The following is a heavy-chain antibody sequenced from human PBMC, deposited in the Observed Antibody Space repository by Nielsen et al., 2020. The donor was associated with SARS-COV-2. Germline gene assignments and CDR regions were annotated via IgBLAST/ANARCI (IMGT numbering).Heavy chain of an antibody. D-gene: IGHD2-2*01. CDR2: ISYDGSNK. Sequence: GESLKISCAASGFTFSSHAMHWVRQAPGKGLEWVAVISYDGSNKYYADSVKGRFTISRDNSKNTLYLQMNSLRAEDTAVYYCARENQLLLASFDYWGQGTLVTVSS. CDR1: GFTFSSHA. J-gene: IGHJ4*02. CDR3: ARENQLLLASFDY. V-gene: IGHV3-30*04.